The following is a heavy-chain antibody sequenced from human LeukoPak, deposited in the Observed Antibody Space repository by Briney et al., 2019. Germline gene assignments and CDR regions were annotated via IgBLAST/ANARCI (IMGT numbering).Heavy chain of an antibody. CDR2: VYSGGST. Sequence: QPGGPLRLSCAASGFTVSSNYMSWVRQAPGKGLEWVSVVYSGGSTYYADSVKGRFTISRDNSKNTLYLQMNSLRAEDTAVYYCARGWEWEPLDYWGQGTLVTVSS. V-gene: IGHV3-53*01. CDR3: ARGWEWEPLDY. J-gene: IGHJ4*02. CDR1: GFTVSSNY. D-gene: IGHD1-26*01.